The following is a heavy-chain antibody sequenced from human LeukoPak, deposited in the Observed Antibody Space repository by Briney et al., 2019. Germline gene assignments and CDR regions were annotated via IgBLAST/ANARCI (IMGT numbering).Heavy chain of an antibody. J-gene: IGHJ6*02. CDR1: GFTFSSYW. CDR2: INHNGNVN. CDR3: ARGEYPVIGMDV. Sequence: GGSLRLSCAASGFTFSSYWMNWARQAPGKGLEWVASINHNGNVNYYVDSVKGRFTISRDNAKNSLYLQMSNLRAEDTAVYYCARGEYPVIGMDVWGQGTTVTVSS. V-gene: IGHV3-7*03. D-gene: IGHD2/OR15-2a*01.